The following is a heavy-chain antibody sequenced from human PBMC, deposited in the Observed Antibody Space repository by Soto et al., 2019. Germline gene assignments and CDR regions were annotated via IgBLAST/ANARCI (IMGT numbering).Heavy chain of an antibody. CDR3: ARAPRSGSWYYYGMDV. D-gene: IGHD6-13*01. V-gene: IGHV3-7*01. CDR1: GFTFSSYW. CDR2: VRQDGSQK. Sequence: GGTLRLSCEASGFTFSSYWMSWVRQVPGKGLEWVANVRQDGSQKYLVDSVKGRFTISRDNAKNSMYLQMNSLRAEDTAVYYCARAPRSGSWYYYGMDVWGQGTTVTVSS. J-gene: IGHJ6*02.